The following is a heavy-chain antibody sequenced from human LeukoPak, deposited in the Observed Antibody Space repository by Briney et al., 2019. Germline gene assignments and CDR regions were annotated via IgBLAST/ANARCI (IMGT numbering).Heavy chain of an antibody. Sequence: ASVTVSCKASGGTFSSYAISWVRQAPGQGLEWMGGIIPIFGTANYAQKFQGRVTITADESTSTAYMELSRLRSDDTAVYYCARATVTSYYYYYGMDVRGQGTTVTVSS. CDR2: IIPIFGTA. J-gene: IGHJ6*02. CDR1: GGTFSSYA. CDR3: ARATVTSYYYYYGMDV. V-gene: IGHV1-69*13. D-gene: IGHD4-17*01.